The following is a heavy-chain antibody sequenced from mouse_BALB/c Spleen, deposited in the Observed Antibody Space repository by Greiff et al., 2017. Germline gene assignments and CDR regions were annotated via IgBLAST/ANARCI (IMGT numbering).Heavy chain of an antibody. CDR3: ARGETYYGNYLAY. D-gene: IGHD2-10*01. Sequence: DVMLVESGGGLVKPGGSLKLSCAASGFTFSSYTMSWVRQTPEKRLEWVASISSGGSTYYPDSVKGRFTISRDNARNILYLQMSSLRSEDTAMYYCARGETYYGNYLAYWGQGTLVTVSA. V-gene: IGHV5-6-5*01. CDR2: ISSGGST. J-gene: IGHJ3*01. CDR1: GFTFSSYT.